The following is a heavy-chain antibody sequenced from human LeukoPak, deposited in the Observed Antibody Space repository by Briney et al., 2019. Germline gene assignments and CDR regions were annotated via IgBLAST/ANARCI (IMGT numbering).Heavy chain of an antibody. D-gene: IGHD4-17*01. V-gene: IGHV1-2*02. CDR3: ARGAGYGDYEDWFDP. Sequence: ASVKVSCKASGYNFTGYYIHWVRQAPGQGLEWMGWINPNSGGTNYAQKFQGRVTMTRDTSIGTAYMELSRLRSDDTAVYYCARGAGYGDYEDWFDPWGQGTLVTVSS. J-gene: IGHJ5*02. CDR2: INPNSGGT. CDR1: GYNFTGYY.